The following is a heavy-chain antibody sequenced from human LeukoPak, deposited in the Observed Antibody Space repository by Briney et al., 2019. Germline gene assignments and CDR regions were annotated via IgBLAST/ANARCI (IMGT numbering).Heavy chain of an antibody. CDR3: ASEHYYDSSGYYYRFFGY. V-gene: IGHV3-74*01. Sequence: GGSLRLSCAASGFTFSSYWMHWVRQAPGKGLVWVSRINSDGSSTSYADSVKGRFTISRDNAKNTLYLQMNGLRAEDTAVYYCASEHYYDSSGYYYRFFGYWGQGTLVTVSS. CDR1: GFTFSSYW. D-gene: IGHD3-22*01. J-gene: IGHJ4*02. CDR2: INSDGSST.